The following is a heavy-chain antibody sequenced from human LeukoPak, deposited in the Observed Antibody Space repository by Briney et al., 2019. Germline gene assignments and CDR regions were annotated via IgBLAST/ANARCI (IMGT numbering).Heavy chain of an antibody. CDR1: GGTFSSYA. Sequence: ASVKVSCKASGGTFSSYATSWVRQAPGQGLEWMGGIIPIFGTANYAQKFQGRVTITADESTSTAYVELSSLRSEDTAVYYCARRCSSTSCLDYWGQGTLVTVSS. CDR3: ARRCSSTSCLDY. CDR2: IIPIFGTA. D-gene: IGHD2-2*01. V-gene: IGHV1-69*13. J-gene: IGHJ4*02.